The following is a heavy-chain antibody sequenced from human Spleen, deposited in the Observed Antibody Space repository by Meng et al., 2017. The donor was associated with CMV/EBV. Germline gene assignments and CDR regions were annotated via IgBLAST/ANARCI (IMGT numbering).Heavy chain of an antibody. D-gene: IGHD1-14*01. CDR3: VRNRQGYLDH. V-gene: IGHV3-74*01. Sequence: LSCAASGFPCSDYWMHWVRQAPGKGLVWVSLINPDETATTYANSVEGRFTSSRDNAKNTLYLQMNSLRVDDTAVYYCVRNRQGYLDHWGQGTLVTVSS. CDR2: INPDETAT. J-gene: IGHJ4*02. CDR1: GFPCSDYW.